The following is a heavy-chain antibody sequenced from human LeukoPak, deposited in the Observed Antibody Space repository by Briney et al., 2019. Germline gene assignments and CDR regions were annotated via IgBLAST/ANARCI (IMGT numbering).Heavy chain of an antibody. J-gene: IGHJ4*02. CDR2: IRNDRIT. V-gene: IGHV3-15*01. D-gene: IGHD5-12*01. CDR1: GLTFSDSW. Sequence: PGGSLRLSCVLSGLTFSDSWMSWVRQAPGKGLEWVGRIRNDRITDYAAPVQGRFSISRDNSKNTFYLQMNSLRTEDTGMYFCTWMATIFTVDYWGQGTLVTVSS. CDR3: TWMATIFTVDY.